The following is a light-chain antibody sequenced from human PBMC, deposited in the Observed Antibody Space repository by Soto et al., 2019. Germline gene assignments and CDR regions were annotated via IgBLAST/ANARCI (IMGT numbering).Light chain of an antibody. CDR3: QQSYSTPHT. J-gene: IGKJ2*01. Sequence: DIQMPQSPSSLSASVGDRVTITCRASQTINRYLNWYHQKPGQAPKLLIYATSSLQTGVPSRVSGSGSGTDFTLTISSLQYEDFATYYCQQSYSTPHTFGQGTKVEI. V-gene: IGKV1-39*01. CDR1: QTINRY. CDR2: ATS.